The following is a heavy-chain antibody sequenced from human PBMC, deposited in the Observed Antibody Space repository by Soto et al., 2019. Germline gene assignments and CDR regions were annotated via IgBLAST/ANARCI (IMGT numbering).Heavy chain of an antibody. V-gene: IGHV4-34*01. CDR3: ARRSSGQTREYWYFDL. CDR2: INHSGST. Sequence: QVQLQQWGAGLLKPSETLSLTCAVYGGSFSGYYWSWIRQPPGKGLEWIGEINHSGSTNYNPSLKSRVTISVDTSKNQFSLKLSSVTAADTAVYYCARRSSGQTREYWYFDLWGRGTLVTVSS. CDR1: GGSFSGYY. J-gene: IGHJ2*01. D-gene: IGHD6-25*01.